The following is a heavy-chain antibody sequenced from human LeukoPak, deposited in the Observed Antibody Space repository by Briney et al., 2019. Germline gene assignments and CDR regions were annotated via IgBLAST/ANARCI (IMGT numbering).Heavy chain of an antibody. CDR2: IYPGDSET. CDR3: ARLIAAARNWFDP. Sequence: GESLKISCKGSGNTFTDYWIGWVRQLPGKGLEWMGIIYPGDSETRYSPSFQGQVTISADKSISTAYLQWSSLKASDTAMYYRARLIAAARNWFDPWGQGTLVTVSS. J-gene: IGHJ5*02. V-gene: IGHV5-51*01. D-gene: IGHD6-13*01. CDR1: GNTFTDYW.